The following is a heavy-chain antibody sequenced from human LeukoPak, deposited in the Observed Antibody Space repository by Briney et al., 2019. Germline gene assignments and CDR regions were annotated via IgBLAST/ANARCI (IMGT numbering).Heavy chain of an antibody. D-gene: IGHD3-10*01. CDR3: AIVQDRYYSGSGFDY. CDR2: INCNGGAT. Sequence: GGSLSLSCAVSGFPFDDYGMSWVRQAPEKGLEWVCGINCNGGATGYADSVKYRFTIARDNAKNALYLVMNSLRAEDTAFYYCAIVQDRYYSGSGFDYWGQGTLLTVSS. V-gene: IGHV3-20*04. CDR1: GFPFDDYG. J-gene: IGHJ4*02.